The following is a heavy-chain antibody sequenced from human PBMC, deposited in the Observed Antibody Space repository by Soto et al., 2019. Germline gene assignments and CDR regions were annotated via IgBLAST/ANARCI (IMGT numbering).Heavy chain of an antibody. J-gene: IGHJ6*02. V-gene: IGHV3-7*03. CDR2: IKQDGSEK. Sequence: GGSLRLSCAASGFTFSSYWMSWVRQAPGKGLEWVANIKQDGSEKYYVDSVKGRFTISRDNAKNSLYLQMNSLRAEDTAVYYCARSPKIAVAAYYYYGMDVWGQGTTVTVSS. CDR1: GFTFSSYW. D-gene: IGHD6-19*01. CDR3: ARSPKIAVAAYYYYGMDV.